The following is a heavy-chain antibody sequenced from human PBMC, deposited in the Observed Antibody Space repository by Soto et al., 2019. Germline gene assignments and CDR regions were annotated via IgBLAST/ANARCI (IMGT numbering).Heavy chain of an antibody. Sequence: VKVSCKASGYTFTSYYMHWVRQAPGQGLEWMGIINPSGGSTSYAQKFQGRVTMTRDTSTSTVYMELSSLRSEDTAVYYCARAPGYYYDSSGYRGTNWFDPWGQGTLVTVSS. V-gene: IGHV1-46*01. CDR2: INPSGGST. CDR1: GYTFTSYY. J-gene: IGHJ5*02. D-gene: IGHD3-22*01. CDR3: ARAPGYYYDSSGYRGTNWFDP.